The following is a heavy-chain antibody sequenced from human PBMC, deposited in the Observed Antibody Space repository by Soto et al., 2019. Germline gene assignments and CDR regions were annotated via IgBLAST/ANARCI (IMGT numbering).Heavy chain of an antibody. V-gene: IGHV1-69*02. CDR2: IIPILGIA. J-gene: IGHJ4*02. CDR3: GQSWGGSGYVAY. Sequence: QVQLVQSGAEVKKPGSSVKVSCKASGGTFSSYTISWVRQAPGQGLEWMGRIIPILGIANYAQKFQGRGTITADKSTSTAYMGVSSLRSEDTAVYYCGQSWGGSGYVAYWGQGTLVTVSS. D-gene: IGHD5-12*01. CDR1: GGTFSSYT.